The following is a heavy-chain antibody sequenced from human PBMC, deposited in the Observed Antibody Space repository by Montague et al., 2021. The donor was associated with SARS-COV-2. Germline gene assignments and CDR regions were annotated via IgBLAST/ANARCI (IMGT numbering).Heavy chain of an antibody. J-gene: IGHJ6*02. CDR2: IYYSGXT. D-gene: IGHD3-3*01. CDR1: GGSVSSGSYY. Sequence: SETLSLTCIVSGGSVSSGSYYWSWIRQPPGEGLEWIGYIYYSGXTXYXXXXKXRVTISVDTSKNQFSLKLSSVTAADTAVYYCARDPWRITIFGVVTRYGMDVWGQGTTVTVSS. CDR3: ARDPWRITIFGVVTRYGMDV. V-gene: IGHV4-61*01.